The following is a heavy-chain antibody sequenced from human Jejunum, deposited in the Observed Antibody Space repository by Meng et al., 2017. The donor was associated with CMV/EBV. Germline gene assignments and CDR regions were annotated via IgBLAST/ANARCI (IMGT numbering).Heavy chain of an antibody. CDR1: TFSHHG. J-gene: IGHJ6*02. CDR3: ARGLIRFGEHTDAMDV. CDR2: ISGYNGNT. D-gene: IGHD3-10*01. V-gene: IGHV1-18*01. Sequence: TFSHHGISWVRQAPGQGLEWMGWISGYNGNTNYAQKFQGRVTLTTEPSTSTAYMDLRTLRSDDTAVYYCARGLIRFGEHTDAMDVWGPGTTVTVSS.